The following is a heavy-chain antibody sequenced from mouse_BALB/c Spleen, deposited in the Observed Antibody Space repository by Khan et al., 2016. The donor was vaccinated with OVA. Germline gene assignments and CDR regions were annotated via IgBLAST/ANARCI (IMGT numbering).Heavy chain of an antibody. V-gene: IGHV1-7*01. CDR1: GYTFSNYW. J-gene: IGHJ2*01. CDR3: ARDRMDY. Sequence: QVRLQQSGAELAKPGASVSMSCKASGYTFSNYWIHWVKQRPGQGLEWIGYINPRSGYTYYNQTINDKATLTTDKSSSTAYMQLSILTSEDSAVYYCARDRMDYWGQGTTLTVSS. CDR2: INPRSGYT.